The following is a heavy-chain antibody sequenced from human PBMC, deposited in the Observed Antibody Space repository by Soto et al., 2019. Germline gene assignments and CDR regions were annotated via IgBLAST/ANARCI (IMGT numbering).Heavy chain of an antibody. CDR1: GGSISSGGYS. CDR3: ARGMTTVTTFDY. Sequence: ASEPLSLTCAVSGGSISSGGYSCNWIRQPPEKGQERIGYIYHSGSTYYNPSLKSRVTISVDRSKNQFSLKLSSLTAADTAVYYCARGMTTVTTFDYWGQGTLVTVS. CDR2: IYHSGST. V-gene: IGHV4-30-2*01. J-gene: IGHJ4*02. D-gene: IGHD4-17*01.